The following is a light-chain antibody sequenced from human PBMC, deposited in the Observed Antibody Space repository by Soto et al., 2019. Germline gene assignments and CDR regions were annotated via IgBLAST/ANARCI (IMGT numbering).Light chain of an antibody. CDR2: GNH. J-gene: IGLJ1*01. CDR1: SFNIGRNP. V-gene: IGLV1-44*01. CDR3: AAWDDSLNAYV. Sequence: QSVLTQPPSASGTPGQRVTISCSGSSFNIGRNPVNWYQQFPGTAPKLLIQGNHQRPSGVPARFSGSKSGTSASLAISGLQSEDEADYYCAAWDDSLNAYVFGTGTKVTVL.